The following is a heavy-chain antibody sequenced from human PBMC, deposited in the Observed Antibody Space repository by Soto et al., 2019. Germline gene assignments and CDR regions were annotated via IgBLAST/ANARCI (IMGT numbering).Heavy chain of an antibody. J-gene: IGHJ5*02. Sequence: QVQLQESGPRLVKPSQTLSLSCAVSGGSIISASYSWNWIRQSPGRGLEWIGNIYSSGSTYYNPSLKSRVSISVDTSNNPFSLKLTSVTAADTAVYFCAREDAARIERWFDAWGQGILVTVSS. D-gene: IGHD6-6*01. CDR1: GGSIISASYS. V-gene: IGHV4-31*11. CDR3: AREDAARIERWFDA. CDR2: IYSSGST.